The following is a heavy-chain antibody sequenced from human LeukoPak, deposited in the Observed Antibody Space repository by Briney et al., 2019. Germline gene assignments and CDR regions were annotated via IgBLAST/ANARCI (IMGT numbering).Heavy chain of an antibody. CDR2: IYNSGST. J-gene: IGHJ5*02. Sequence: SETLSLTCTVSGGSISSYYWSWIRQPPGKGLEWIGYIYNSGSTNYNPSLKSRVTISVDTSKNQFSLKLSSVTAADTAVYYCARRQQLWFGEYNWFDPWGQGTLVTVSS. CDR3: ARRQQLWFGEYNWFDP. V-gene: IGHV4-59*12. CDR1: GGSISSYY. D-gene: IGHD3-10*01.